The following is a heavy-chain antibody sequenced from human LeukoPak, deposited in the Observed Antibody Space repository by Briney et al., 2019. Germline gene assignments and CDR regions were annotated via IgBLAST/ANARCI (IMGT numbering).Heavy chain of an antibody. CDR3: ARVGVVGATGAFDI. CDR2: ISSSSSYI. CDR1: GFTFSSYS. D-gene: IGHD1-26*01. J-gene: IGHJ3*02. Sequence: PGGSLRLSCAASGFTFSSYSINWVRQAPGKGLELVSSISSSSSYIYYADSVKGRFTIPRDNAKNSLYLQMNSLIAEDTAVYYCARVGVVGATGAFDIWGQGTMVTVSS. V-gene: IGHV3-21*01.